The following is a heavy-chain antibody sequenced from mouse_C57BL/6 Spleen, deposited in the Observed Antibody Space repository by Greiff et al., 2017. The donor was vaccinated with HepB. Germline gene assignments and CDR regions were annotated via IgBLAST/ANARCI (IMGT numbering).Heavy chain of an antibody. Sequence: EVKLVESGGGLVQPGGSLKLSCAASGFTFSDYYMYWVRQTPEKRLEWVAYISNGGGSTYYPDTVKGRFTISRYNAKNTLYLQMSRLKSEDTAMYYCARMGSRYFDVWGTGTTVTVSS. CDR1: GFTFSDYY. V-gene: IGHV5-12*01. J-gene: IGHJ1*03. CDR3: ARMGSRYFDV. CDR2: ISNGGGST. D-gene: IGHD1-1*02.